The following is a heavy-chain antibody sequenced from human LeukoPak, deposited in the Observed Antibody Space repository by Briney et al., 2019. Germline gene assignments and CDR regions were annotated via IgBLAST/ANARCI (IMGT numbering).Heavy chain of an antibody. J-gene: IGHJ4*02. CDR1: GFTFSSYS. Sequence: GGSLRLSCAASGFTFSSYSMNWVRQAPGKGLVWVSRINSDGSSTSYADSVKGRFTISRDNAKNTLYLQMNSLRAEDTAVYHCARGGGYSYGPAYYFDYWGQGTLVTVSS. V-gene: IGHV3-74*01. CDR2: INSDGSST. CDR3: ARGGGYSYGPAYYFDY. D-gene: IGHD5-18*01.